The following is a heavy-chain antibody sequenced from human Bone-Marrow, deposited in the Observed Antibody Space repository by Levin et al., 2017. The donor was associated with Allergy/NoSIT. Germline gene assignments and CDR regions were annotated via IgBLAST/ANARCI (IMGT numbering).Heavy chain of an antibody. D-gene: IGHD3-22*01. J-gene: IGHJ3*01. CDR2: ISFDASNK. Sequence: HAGGSLRLSCAASGFSFSNYAMHWVRQVPGKGMEWVAVISFDASNKNYADSVQGRFSISRDNSRNTLYLQMDSLRIEDTAVYFCARVYDYDSSDGPTLGPWPDARDVWGQGTPVTVSS. CDR1: GFSFSNYA. V-gene: IGHV3-30*04. CDR3: ARVYDYDSSDGPTLGPWPDARDV.